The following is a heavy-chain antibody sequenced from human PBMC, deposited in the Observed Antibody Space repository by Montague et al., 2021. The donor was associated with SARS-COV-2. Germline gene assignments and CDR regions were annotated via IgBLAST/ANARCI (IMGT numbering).Heavy chain of an antibody. CDR3: ARLGDGIVPSPILGLGPYYSFYYMDV. D-gene: IGHD2-2*02. V-gene: IGHV4-34*01. Sequence: SETLSLTCAVYGGSFSRYYWSWIRQPPGKGLEWIGEISQSGNTKYNPSLQSRVFISLDTSRNQFSLKVRSVTAADTAIYYCARLGDGIVPSPILGLGPYYSFYYMDVWGKGTTVTVSS. CDR1: GGSFSRYY. CDR2: ISQSGNT. J-gene: IGHJ6*03.